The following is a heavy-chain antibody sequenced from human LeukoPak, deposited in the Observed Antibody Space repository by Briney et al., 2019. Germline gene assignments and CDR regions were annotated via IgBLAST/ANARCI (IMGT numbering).Heavy chain of an antibody. CDR1: GYTFTSYA. Sequence: VASVKVSCKASGYTFTSYAMHWVRQAPGQRLEWMGWINAGNGNTKYSQKFQGRVTITRDTSASTAYMELSSLRSEDTAVYYCARDRGYYGSGSYPNWFDPWGQGTLVTVSS. J-gene: IGHJ5*02. CDR3: ARDRGYYGSGSYPNWFDP. D-gene: IGHD3-10*01. V-gene: IGHV1-3*01. CDR2: INAGNGNT.